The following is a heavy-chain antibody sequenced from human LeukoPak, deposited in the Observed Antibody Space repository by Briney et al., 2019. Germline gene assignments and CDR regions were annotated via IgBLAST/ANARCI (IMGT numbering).Heavy chain of an antibody. V-gene: IGHV4-39*07. CDR2: IYYSGST. D-gene: IGHD4-17*01. CDR1: GGSISSSSYY. CDR3: ARGGGARDDGDQSPYNWFDP. Sequence: SETLSLTCTVSGGSISSSSYYWGWIRQPPGKGLEWIGSIYYSGSTYYNPSLKSRVTISVDTSKNQFSLKLSSVTAADTAVYYCARGGGARDDGDQSPYNWFDPWGQGTLVTVSS. J-gene: IGHJ5*02.